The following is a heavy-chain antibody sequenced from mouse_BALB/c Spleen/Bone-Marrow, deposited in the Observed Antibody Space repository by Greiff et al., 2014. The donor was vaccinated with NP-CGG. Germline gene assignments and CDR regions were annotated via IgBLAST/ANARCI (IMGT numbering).Heavy chain of an antibody. V-gene: IGHV1-9*01. CDR2: ILPGSGST. D-gene: IGHD2-14*01. CDR3: ARTKYRYDGHFDY. Sequence: QVQLKESGTELMKPGASMKISCKATGYTFSSYWIEWVKQRPGHGLEWIGEILPGSGSTNYNEKFKGKATFTADTSSKTAYMQLSSLTSEDSAVYYCARTKYRYDGHFDYWGQGTTLTVSS. J-gene: IGHJ2*01. CDR1: GYTFSSYW.